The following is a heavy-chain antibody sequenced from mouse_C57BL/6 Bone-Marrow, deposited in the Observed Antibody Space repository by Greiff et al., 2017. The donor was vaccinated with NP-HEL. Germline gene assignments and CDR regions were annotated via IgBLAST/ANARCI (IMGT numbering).Heavy chain of an antibody. CDR1: GSTFSAYG. CDR2: ISVGSGTI. J-gene: IGHJ4*01. D-gene: IGHD2-12*01. Sequence: EVKLQESGGGLVKPGGSLKLSCAASGSTFSAYGMPWVGRAPEKGLGWVAYISVGSGTIYYADTVKGRFTISRDNAKNTLFLQMTSLRSEDTAMYYCARRYRGLYYYAMDYWGQGTSVTVSS. V-gene: IGHV5-17*01. CDR3: ARRYRGLYYYAMDY.